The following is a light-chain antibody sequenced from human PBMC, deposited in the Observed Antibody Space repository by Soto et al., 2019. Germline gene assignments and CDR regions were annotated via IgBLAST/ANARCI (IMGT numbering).Light chain of an antibody. J-gene: IGKJ2*01. CDR3: QQYNYWPRT. CDR1: QSVSTF. Sequence: EVVLTQSPATLSLSPGERAALSCRASQSVSTFLAWYQQKPGQAPRLLIYDASNRATGIPARFSGSGSGTDFTLTISSLEPEDFALYYCQQYNYWPRTFGQGSKLEIK. CDR2: DAS. V-gene: IGKV3-11*01.